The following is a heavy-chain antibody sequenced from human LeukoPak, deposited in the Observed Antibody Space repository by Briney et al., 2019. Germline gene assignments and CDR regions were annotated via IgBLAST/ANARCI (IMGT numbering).Heavy chain of an antibody. V-gene: IGHV3-9*01. Sequence: PGGSPRLSCAASGFTFDDYAMHWVRHAPGKGLEWVSGISWNSGSIGYADSVKGRFTISRDNAKNSLYLQMNSLRAEDTALYYCAKPHYDSSGYYMFDYWGQGTLVTVSS. D-gene: IGHD3-22*01. CDR3: AKPHYDSSGYYMFDY. CDR1: GFTFDDYA. J-gene: IGHJ4*02. CDR2: ISWNSGSI.